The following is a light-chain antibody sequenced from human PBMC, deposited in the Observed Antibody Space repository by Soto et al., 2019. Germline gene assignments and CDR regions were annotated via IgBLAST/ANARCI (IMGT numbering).Light chain of an antibody. Sequence: DIQLNQSPSFLSASVGDRVTITCRASQGISSYLAWYQQKPGKAPKLLIYAASTLQSGVPSRFSGSGSGTEFTLTISSLQTEDFATYYCQQLNSYPPSFGGGTKVEIK. J-gene: IGKJ4*01. CDR1: QGISSY. V-gene: IGKV1-9*01. CDR2: AAS. CDR3: QQLNSYPPS.